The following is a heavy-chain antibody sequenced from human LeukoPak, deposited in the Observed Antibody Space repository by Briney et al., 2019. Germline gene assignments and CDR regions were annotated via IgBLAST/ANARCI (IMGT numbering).Heavy chain of an antibody. D-gene: IGHD5-18*01. J-gene: IGHJ4*02. Sequence: GGSLRLSCAASGFSFSTYSMNWVRQAPGKGLEWVSSISSRSGYIYYADSVKGRFTISRDNAKNSLYLQMNSLRAEDTAVYYCARGIGYTYGLGYWGQGTLVTVSS. V-gene: IGHV3-21*03. CDR1: GFSFSTYS. CDR2: ISSRSGYI. CDR3: ARGIGYTYGLGY.